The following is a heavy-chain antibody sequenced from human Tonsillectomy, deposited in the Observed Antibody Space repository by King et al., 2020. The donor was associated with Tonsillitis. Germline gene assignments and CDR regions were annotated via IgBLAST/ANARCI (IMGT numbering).Heavy chain of an antibody. D-gene: IGHD5-18*01. CDR2: IYWDDDK. CDR1: GFSLTTGGES. CDR3: AHRRGTAMPSYYFDF. V-gene: IGHV2-5*02. J-gene: IGHJ4*02. Sequence: TLKESGPTLVKPTQTLTLTCALSGFSLTTGGESVGWIRQPPGKALEWLALIYWDDDKHYSPSLKSRLTIAKDTSKNQVVLTMTNMDPVDTAKYYSAHRRGTAMPSYYFDFWGQGTLVTVSS.